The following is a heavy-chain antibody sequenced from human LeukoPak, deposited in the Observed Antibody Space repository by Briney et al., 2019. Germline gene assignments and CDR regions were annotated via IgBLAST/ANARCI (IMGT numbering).Heavy chain of an antibody. D-gene: IGHD1-26*01. CDR3: ARYRDSDRAISLDI. CDR2: INNRGTT. Sequence: SETLSLTCTVSGDSITSDYWSWVRQPPGKGLEWIGCINNRGTTSYKPSLTSRVNITLDMSKNQFSLKLSSLSAADTAVFYCARYRDSDRAISLDIWGQGTLVTVSS. V-gene: IGHV4-59*08. CDR1: GDSITSDY. J-gene: IGHJ4*02.